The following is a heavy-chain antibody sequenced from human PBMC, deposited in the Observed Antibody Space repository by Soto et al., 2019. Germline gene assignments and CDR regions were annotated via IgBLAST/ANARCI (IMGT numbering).Heavy chain of an antibody. CDR1: GFTFSTHA. CDR2: TSATGSTT. J-gene: IGHJ4*02. D-gene: IGHD2-2*02. V-gene: IGHV3-23*01. CDR3: AKQSKWSSTSCYSGGSTCPLDC. Sequence: PGGSLRLSCAVSGFTFSTHAMSWVRQAPGKGLEWVSGTSATGSTTYYADSVKGQFTISRYNSKNTLYLQMNSLRAEDTAVYYCAKQSKWSSTSCYSGGSTCPLDCWGQGTLVTVSS.